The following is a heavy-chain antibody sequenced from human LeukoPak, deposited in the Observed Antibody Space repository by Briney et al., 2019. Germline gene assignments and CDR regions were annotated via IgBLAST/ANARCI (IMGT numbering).Heavy chain of an antibody. D-gene: IGHD5-24*01. CDR1: GGSISSYY. J-gene: IGHJ5*02. CDR2: IYYNGDT. CDR3: VGRGGRYGCNLNEFHP. Sequence: PSETLSLTCAVSGGSISSYYRSWIWQPPGKGLEWIGYIYYNGDTNYNPSLKSRVTISVDTSKKQFSLKLRTVTAADTAVYYCVGRGGRYGCNLNEFHPWGQGTLVTVSS. V-gene: IGHV4-59*01.